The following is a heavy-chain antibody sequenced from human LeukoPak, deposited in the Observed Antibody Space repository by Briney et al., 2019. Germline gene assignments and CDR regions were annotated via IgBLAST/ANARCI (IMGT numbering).Heavy chain of an antibody. J-gene: IGHJ3*02. Sequence: GGSLRLSCAASGFTFSTEAMNWVRQAPGKGLEWVSSISGKTYYADSVKGRFTISRDNSKNTLYLQMNSLRAEDTAVYYCAKRLQYHSDGFYYSAAFDIWGQGTMVTVSS. D-gene: IGHD3-22*01. CDR3: AKRLQYHSDGFYYSAAFDI. CDR1: GFTFSTEA. CDR2: ISGKT. V-gene: IGHV3-23*01.